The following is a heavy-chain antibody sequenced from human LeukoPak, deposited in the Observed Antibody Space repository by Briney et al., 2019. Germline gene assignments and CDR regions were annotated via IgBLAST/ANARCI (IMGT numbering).Heavy chain of an antibody. CDR3: ARLKLLWSNYFDY. CDR2: IKSDGST. V-gene: IGHV3-74*01. D-gene: IGHD2-2*01. Sequence: GGSLRLSCAASGFTFSSYWMHWVRQTPGKGLVWVSRIKSDGSTIYADSVKGRFTISRDNAKNSLYLQMNSLRAEDTAVYYCARLKLLWSNYFDYWGQGTLVTVSS. CDR1: GFTFSSYW. J-gene: IGHJ4*02.